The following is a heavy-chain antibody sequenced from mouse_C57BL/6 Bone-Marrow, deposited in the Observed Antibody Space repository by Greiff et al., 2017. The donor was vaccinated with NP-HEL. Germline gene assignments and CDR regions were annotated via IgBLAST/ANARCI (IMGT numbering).Heavy chain of an antibody. D-gene: IGHD1-1*01. J-gene: IGHJ1*03. Sequence: DVKLVESGGGLVKPGGSLKLSCAASGFTFSDYGMHWVRQAPEKGLEWVAYISSCSSTIYYADTVKGRFTISSDNANNTLFLQMTRLRSEDTAMYYCARIGGSSSYGYFDVWGTGTTVTVSS. CDR3: ARIGGSSSYGYFDV. CDR1: GFTFSDYG. CDR2: ISSCSSTI. V-gene: IGHV5-17*01.